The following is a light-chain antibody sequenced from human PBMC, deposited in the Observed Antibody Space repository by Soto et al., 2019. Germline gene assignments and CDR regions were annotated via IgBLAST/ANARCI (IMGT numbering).Light chain of an antibody. CDR2: DVS. J-gene: IGLJ1*01. V-gene: IGLV2-23*02. CDR3: SAYAGSSSDV. CDR1: TSDVGNYNL. Sequence: QSVLTQPASVSGSPGQSITISCTGTTSDVGNYNLVSWFQQHPGKAPQLIIYDVSKRPAGISIRFSGSKSGNTASLTVSGLQAEDEADYYCSAYAGSSSDVFGTGTKLTVL.